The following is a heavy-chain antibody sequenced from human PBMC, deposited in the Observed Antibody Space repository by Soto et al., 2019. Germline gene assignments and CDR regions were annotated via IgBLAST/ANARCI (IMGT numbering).Heavy chain of an antibody. D-gene: IGHD6-19*01. Sequence: QVQLVESGGGVVQPGRSLRLSCAASGFTFSNYGMHWVRQAPGKVLEWVAGISYDGSHKYYADSVKGRFTISRDNSKKILSLQMNSLRGDDTAVYYCAKGPRIAVAGLGDSWGQGTLVSVSS. CDR2: ISYDGSHK. CDR1: GFTFSNYG. J-gene: IGHJ5*01. CDR3: AKGPRIAVAGLGDS. V-gene: IGHV3-30*18.